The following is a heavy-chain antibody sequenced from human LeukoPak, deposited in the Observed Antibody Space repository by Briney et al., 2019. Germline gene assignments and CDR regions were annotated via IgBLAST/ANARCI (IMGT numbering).Heavy chain of an antibody. J-gene: IGHJ4*02. V-gene: IGHV3-30*01. Sequence: GGSLRLSCAASGFTFSSYAMHWVRQAPGKGLEWVAVISYDASNKYYADSVKGRFTISRDNSKNTLYLQMNSLRAEDTAVYYCARDERLGSSGYYFDYWGQGTLVTVSS. D-gene: IGHD3-22*01. CDR1: GFTFSSYA. CDR3: ARDERLGSSGYYFDY. CDR2: ISYDASNK.